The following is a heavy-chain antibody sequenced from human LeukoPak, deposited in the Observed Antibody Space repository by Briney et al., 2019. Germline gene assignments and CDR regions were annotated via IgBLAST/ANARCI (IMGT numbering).Heavy chain of an antibody. CDR3: ARPSGYDSGDYNWFDP. Sequence: PGGSLRLSCAASGFTFSTYAISWVRQAPGKGLEWVSAISDSGGNTYYADSVKGRFTIFRDNSKNTLYLQMNSLRAEDTAVYYCARPSGYDSGDYNWFDPWGQGTLVTVSS. D-gene: IGHD5-12*01. CDR1: GFTFSTYA. J-gene: IGHJ5*02. CDR2: ISDSGGNT. V-gene: IGHV3-23*01.